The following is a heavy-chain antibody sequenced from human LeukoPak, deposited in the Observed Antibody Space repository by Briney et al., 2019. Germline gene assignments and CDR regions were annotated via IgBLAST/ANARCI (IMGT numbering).Heavy chain of an antibody. J-gene: IGHJ5*02. D-gene: IGHD3-10*01. V-gene: IGHV3-33*01. CDR1: GFTFSSYG. CDR3: ARDLTGVRGVITNWFDP. Sequence: PGRSLRLSRAASGFTFSSYGMHWVRQAPGKGLEWVAVIWYDGSNKYYADSVKGRFTISRDNSKSTLYLQMNSLRAEDTAVYYCARDLTGVRGVITNWFDPWGQGTLVTVSS. CDR2: IWYDGSNK.